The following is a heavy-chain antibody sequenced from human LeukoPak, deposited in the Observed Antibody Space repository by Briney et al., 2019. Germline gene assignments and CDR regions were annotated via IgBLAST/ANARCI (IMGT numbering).Heavy chain of an antibody. D-gene: IGHD3-10*01. CDR1: EFTFSSYW. V-gene: IGHV3-7*05. CDR2: IKQDGSEK. Sequence: GGSLRLSCAASEFTFSSYWMSWVRQAPGKGLEWVANIKQDGSEKNYVDSVKGRFTISRDNAKNSVYLQMNSLRAEDTAVYCCARDRGRYNAFDIWGQGTMVTVSS. CDR3: ARDRGRYNAFDI. J-gene: IGHJ3*02.